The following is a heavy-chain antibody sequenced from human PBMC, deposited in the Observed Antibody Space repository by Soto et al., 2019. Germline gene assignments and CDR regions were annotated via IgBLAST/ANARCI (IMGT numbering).Heavy chain of an antibody. V-gene: IGHV4-59*02. J-gene: IGHJ4*02. CDR2: IYNTGTT. CDR3: ARGHGIYVRFDF. D-gene: IGHD3-9*01. Sequence: SETLSLTCSVSGCSVYDFYWNWLRQSPGKGLEWIGNIYNTGTTNYNPSLRSRATISIDTSKNQFSLHLKSVTAADSAMYFCARGHGIYVRFDFWGQGALVTVSS. CDR1: GCSVYDFY.